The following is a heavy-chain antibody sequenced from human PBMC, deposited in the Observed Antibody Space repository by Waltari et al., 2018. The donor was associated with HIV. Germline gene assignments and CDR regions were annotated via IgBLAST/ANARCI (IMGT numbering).Heavy chain of an antibody. J-gene: IGHJ4*02. D-gene: IGHD1-1*01. CDR3: AKGWTPRYFDY. CDR2: ISYDGSNK. CDR1: GFTFSSYG. V-gene: IGHV3-30*18. Sequence: QVQLVESGGGVVQPGRSLRLSCAASGFTFSSYGMHWVRQAPGKGVGWVAVISYDGSNKYYADSVKCRFTISRDNAKSTLYLQMNSLRAEDTAVYYCAKGWTPRYFDYWGQGTLVTVSS.